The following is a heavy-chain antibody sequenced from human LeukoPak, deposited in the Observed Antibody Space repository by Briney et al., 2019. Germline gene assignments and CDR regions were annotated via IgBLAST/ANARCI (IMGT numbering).Heavy chain of an antibody. CDR2: IRSDGGST. J-gene: IGHJ4*02. Sequence: GGSLRLSCAASGFTFSSYDMSWVRQAPGKGLEWVSFIRSDGGSTLYADSVKGRFTISRDNSKNTLYAGMTSLRAEDTAVYYCATLASGYSSPFDYWGQGTLVTVSS. CDR3: ATLASGYSSPFDY. CDR1: GFTFSSYD. D-gene: IGHD6-13*01. V-gene: IGHV3-23*01.